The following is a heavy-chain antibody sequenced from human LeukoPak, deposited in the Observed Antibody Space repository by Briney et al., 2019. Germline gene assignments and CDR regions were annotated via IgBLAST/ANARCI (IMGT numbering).Heavy chain of an antibody. V-gene: IGHV1-46*01. D-gene: IGHD2-15*01. CDR1: GYTFTNYY. CDR3: ARAGEYCSGGSCRSLYYYYYYMDV. CDR2: INPSGGST. Sequence: ASVKVSCKASGYTFTNYYIHWVRQAPGQGLEWMGFINPSGGSTSYAQKFQGRVTITADKSTSTAYMELSSLRSEDTAVYYCARAGEYCSGGSCRSLYYYYYYMDVWGKGTTVTVSS. J-gene: IGHJ6*03.